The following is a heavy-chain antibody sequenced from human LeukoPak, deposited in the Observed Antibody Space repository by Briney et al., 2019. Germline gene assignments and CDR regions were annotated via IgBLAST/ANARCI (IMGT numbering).Heavy chain of an antibody. J-gene: IGHJ4*02. Sequence: GGSLRLSCAASGFTFSSYSMNWVRQAPGKGLEWVSSISSSSSSYIYYADSVKGRFTISRDNAKNSLYLQMNSLRAEDTAVYYCARTRRSSSRLGELSIRYYFDYWGQGTLVTVSS. V-gene: IGHV3-21*01. CDR1: GFTFSSYS. CDR3: ARTRRSSSRLGELSIRYYFDY. D-gene: IGHD3-16*02. CDR2: ISSSSSSYI.